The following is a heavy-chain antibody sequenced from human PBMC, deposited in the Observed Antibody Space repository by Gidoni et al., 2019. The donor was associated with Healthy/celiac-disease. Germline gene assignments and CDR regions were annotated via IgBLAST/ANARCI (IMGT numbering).Heavy chain of an antibody. V-gene: IGHV1-3*01. Sequence: QVQLVQSGAEVKKPGASVKVSCKASGYTFTSYAMHWFRQAPGQRLEWMGWINAGNGNTKYSQKFQGRVTITRDTSASTAYMELSSLRSEDTAVYYCAREGITMVRGVIMGWFDPWGQGTLVTVSS. D-gene: IGHD3-10*01. CDR2: INAGNGNT. CDR3: AREGITMVRGVIMGWFDP. CDR1: GYTFTSYA. J-gene: IGHJ5*02.